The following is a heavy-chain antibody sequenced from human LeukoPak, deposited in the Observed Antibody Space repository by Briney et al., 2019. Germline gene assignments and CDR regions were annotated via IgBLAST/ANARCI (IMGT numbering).Heavy chain of an antibody. J-gene: IGHJ6*03. CDR2: IIPIFGTA. D-gene: IGHD2-15*01. CDR1: GGTFSSYA. Sequence: GASVKVSCKASGGTFSSYAISWVRQAPGQGLEWMGGIIPIFGTANYAQKFQGRVTITTDESTSTAYMELSSLRSEDTAVYYCARDGGCSGGSCYSDYDYYMDVWGKGTTVTVSS. CDR3: ARDGGCSGGSCYSDYDYYMDV. V-gene: IGHV1-69*05.